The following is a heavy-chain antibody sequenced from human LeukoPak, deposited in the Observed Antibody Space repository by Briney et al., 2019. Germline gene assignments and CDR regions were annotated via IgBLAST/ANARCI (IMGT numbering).Heavy chain of an antibody. CDR2: IYYSGST. J-gene: IGHJ4*02. V-gene: IGHV4-59*08. CDR1: GGSISSYF. Sequence: SETLSLTCTVSGGSISSYFWSWIRQPPGKGLEWLGYIYYSGSTNYNPSLKSRVTISVDTSKNQFSLKLSSVTAADTAVYYCARHSYSSSWSSFDYWGQGALVTVSS. D-gene: IGHD6-13*01. CDR3: ARHSYSSSWSSFDY.